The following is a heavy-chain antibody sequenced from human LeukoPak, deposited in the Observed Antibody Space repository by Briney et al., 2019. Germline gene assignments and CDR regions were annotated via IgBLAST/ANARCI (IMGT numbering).Heavy chain of an antibody. Sequence: SETLSLTCAVYGGSFSGYYWSWIRQPPGKGLEWIGEINHSGGTNYNPSLKSRVTISVDTSKNQFSLRLSSVTAADTAVYYCARERRMGYCSGGSCYSNFDYWGQGTLVTVSS. V-gene: IGHV4-34*01. J-gene: IGHJ4*02. CDR1: GGSFSGYY. CDR2: INHSGGT. D-gene: IGHD2-15*01. CDR3: ARERRMGYCSGGSCYSNFDY.